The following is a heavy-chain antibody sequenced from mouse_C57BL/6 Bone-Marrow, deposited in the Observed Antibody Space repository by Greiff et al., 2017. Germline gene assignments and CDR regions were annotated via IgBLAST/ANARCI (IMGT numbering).Heavy chain of an antibody. CDR3: ARGDYYGPTY. CDR1: GYTFTSYG. J-gene: IGHJ2*01. CDR2: IYPRSGNT. Sequence: VKLMESGAELARPGASVKLSCKASGYTFTSYGISWVKQRTGQGLEWIGEIYPRSGNTYYNEKFKGKATLTADKSSSTAYMELRSLTSEDSAVYFCARGDYYGPTYWGQGTTLTVSS. D-gene: IGHD1-1*01. V-gene: IGHV1-81*01.